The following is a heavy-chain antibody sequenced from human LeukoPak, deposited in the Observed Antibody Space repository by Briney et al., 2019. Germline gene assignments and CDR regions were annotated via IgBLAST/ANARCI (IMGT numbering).Heavy chain of an antibody. CDR2: INHSGST. Sequence: SETLSLTCTVSGGSISSYYWSWIRQPPGKGLEWIGEINHSGSTNYNPSLKSRVTISVDTSKHQFSLKLSSVTAADTAVYYCARGPARRWFDPWGQGTLVTVSS. V-gene: IGHV4-34*01. CDR3: ARGPARRWFDP. J-gene: IGHJ5*02. D-gene: IGHD1-14*01. CDR1: GGSISSYY.